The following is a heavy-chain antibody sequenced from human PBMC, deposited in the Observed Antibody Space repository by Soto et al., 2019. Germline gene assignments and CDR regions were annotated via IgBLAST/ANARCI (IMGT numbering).Heavy chain of an antibody. CDR3: EKSLYGSGSYYKYHYYGLDV. Sequence: GGSLRLSCAASGFPFSSYGMHWVRQAPGKGLEWVAVISYDGSNKYYADSVKGRFTISRDNSKNTLYLQMNSLRAEDTAVYYCEKSLYGSGSYYKYHYYGLDVWGQG. D-gene: IGHD3-10*01. V-gene: IGHV3-30*18. CDR2: ISYDGSNK. CDR1: GFPFSSYG. J-gene: IGHJ6*02.